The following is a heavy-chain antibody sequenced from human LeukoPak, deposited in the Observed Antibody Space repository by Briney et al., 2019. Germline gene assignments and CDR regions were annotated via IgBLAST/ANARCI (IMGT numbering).Heavy chain of an antibody. CDR1: GGTFSSYA. J-gene: IGHJ4*02. CDR3: ARGRKGDYALDY. V-gene: IGHV1-69*05. CDR2: IIPIFGTA. Sequence: VASVKVSCKASGGTFSSYAISWVRQAPGQGLERMGGIIPIFGTANYAQKFQGRVTMTRNTSIDTAYMELTSLTSEDTAVYYCARGRKGDYALDYWGQGTLVTVSS. D-gene: IGHD4-17*01.